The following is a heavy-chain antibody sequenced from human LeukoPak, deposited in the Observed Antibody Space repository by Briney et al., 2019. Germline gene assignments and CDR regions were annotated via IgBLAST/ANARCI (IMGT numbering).Heavy chain of an antibody. Sequence: GGTLRLSCTASGFTFGDYAMSWVRQAPGKGLEWVGFIRSKAYGGTTEYAASVKGRFTISRDDSKSIAYLQMNSLKTEDTAVYYCAKDIGGYYDSSGEIDYWGQGTLVTVSS. CDR2: IRSKAYGGTT. D-gene: IGHD3-22*01. CDR1: GFTFGDYA. V-gene: IGHV3-49*04. CDR3: AKDIGGYYDSSGEIDY. J-gene: IGHJ4*02.